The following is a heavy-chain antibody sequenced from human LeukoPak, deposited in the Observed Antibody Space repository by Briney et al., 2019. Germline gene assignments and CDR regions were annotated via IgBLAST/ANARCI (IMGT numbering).Heavy chain of an antibody. V-gene: IGHV4-39*01. CDR3: ARHGCSSNICHFDY. CDR2: IFYSGST. J-gene: IGHJ4*02. D-gene: IGHD2-2*01. CDR1: GGSVSSSGYY. Sequence: SETLSLTCTVSGGSVSSSGYYWDWIRQPRGKGLEWIGSIFYSGSTSYNPSLKSRVTVSVDTSKNQFSLKLTSVTAADTAVHYCARHGCSSNICHFDYWGQGTLVTVSS.